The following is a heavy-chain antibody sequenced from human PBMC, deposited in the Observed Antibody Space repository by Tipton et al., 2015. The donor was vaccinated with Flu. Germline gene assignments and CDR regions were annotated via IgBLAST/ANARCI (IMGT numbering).Heavy chain of an antibody. D-gene: IGHD5-24*01. CDR3: AKDRFRDGYNFFDY. CDR1: GFTFSSFA. CDR2: ISGSGVNT. V-gene: IGHV3-23*01. Sequence: SLRLSCAASGFTFSSFAVSWVRQAPGKGLEWVSGISGSGVNTYYADSVKGRFTISRDNSKNTVYLQMNSLRAEDTAEYYCAKDRFRDGYNFFDYWGQGTLVTVSS. J-gene: IGHJ4*02.